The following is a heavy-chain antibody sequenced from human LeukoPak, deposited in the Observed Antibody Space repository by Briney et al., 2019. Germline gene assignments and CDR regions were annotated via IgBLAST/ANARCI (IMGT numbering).Heavy chain of an antibody. V-gene: IGHV4-34*01. CDR1: GGSFSGYY. CDR3: ARCQERLLWFGLQAFDI. Sequence: SETLSLTCAVDGGSFSGYYWSWIRQPPGKGLEWIGEINHSGSTNYNPSLKSRVTISVDTSKNQFSLKLSSVTAADTAVYYCARCQERLLWFGLQAFDIWGQGTMVTVSS. D-gene: IGHD3-10*01. J-gene: IGHJ3*02. CDR2: INHSGST.